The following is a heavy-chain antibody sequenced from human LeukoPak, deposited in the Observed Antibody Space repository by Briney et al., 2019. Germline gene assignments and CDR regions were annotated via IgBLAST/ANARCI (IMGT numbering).Heavy chain of an antibody. Sequence: GRSLRLSCAASGFTFSSYGMHWVRQAPGKGLEWVAVISYDGSNKYYAGSVKGRFTISRDNAKSTLYLQMNSLRAEDTAVYYCAGVGFYYFDYWGQGTLVTVSS. J-gene: IGHJ4*02. CDR2: ISYDGSNK. D-gene: IGHD3-3*02. CDR1: GFTFSSYG. V-gene: IGHV3-30*03. CDR3: AGVGFYYFDY.